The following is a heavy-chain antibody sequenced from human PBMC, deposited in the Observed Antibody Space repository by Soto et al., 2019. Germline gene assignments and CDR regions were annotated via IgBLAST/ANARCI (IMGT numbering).Heavy chain of an antibody. J-gene: IGHJ4*02. Sequence: QVQLQESGPGLVKPSETLSLRCTVSDGSISPNYWTWIRQPPGRGLEWIGYIYYAGTTTYNPSLKSRVSISVDTPKNEVSLKLTSVTAADTAVYYCARLGAYYQALDSWGQGTLVTVSS. D-gene: IGHD3-22*01. CDR1: DGSISPNY. CDR3: ARLGAYYQALDS. V-gene: IGHV4-59*08. CDR2: IYYAGTT.